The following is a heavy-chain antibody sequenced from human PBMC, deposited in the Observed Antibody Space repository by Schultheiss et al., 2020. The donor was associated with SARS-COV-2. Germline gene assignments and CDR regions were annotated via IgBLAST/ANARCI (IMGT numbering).Heavy chain of an antibody. CDR2: VTAYNSKT. D-gene: IGHD2-2*01. J-gene: IGHJ6*01. Sequence: ASVKVSCKASDYTFSTYGISWVRQAPGQVLEWMGWVTAYNSKTNYAQKFQGRVTMTTDILTSTAFLELRRLRSDDTAVYYCARDAYEGIVAEPGALGYSYYGMDVWGQGTSVTVSS. V-gene: IGHV1-18*01. CDR3: ARDAYEGIVAEPGALGYSYYGMDV. CDR1: DYTFSTYG.